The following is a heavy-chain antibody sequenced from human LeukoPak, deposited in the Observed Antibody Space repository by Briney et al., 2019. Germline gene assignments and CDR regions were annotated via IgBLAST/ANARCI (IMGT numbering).Heavy chain of an antibody. CDR3: ARSPIDCSGGSCYVGYFDY. CDR1: GYTFTGYY. D-gene: IGHD2-15*01. CDR2: INPNSGGT. V-gene: IGHV1-2*02. Sequence: ASVKVFCKASGYTFTGYYMHWVRQAPGQGLVWMGWINPNSGGTNYAQKFQGRVTMTRDTSISTAYMELSRLRSDDTAVYYCARSPIDCSGGSCYVGYFDYWGQGTLVTVSS. J-gene: IGHJ4*02.